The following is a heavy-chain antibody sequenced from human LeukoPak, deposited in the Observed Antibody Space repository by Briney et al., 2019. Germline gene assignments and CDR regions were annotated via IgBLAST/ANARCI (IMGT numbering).Heavy chain of an antibody. CDR2: ISGSGGST. V-gene: IGHV3-23*01. D-gene: IGHD4-23*01. CDR3: ARALDYGGNARYYYYYYMDV. CDR1: GFTFSSYA. Sequence: GGSLRLSCAASGFTFSSYAMSWVRQAPGKGLEWVPAISGSGGSTYYADPVKGRFTISRDNSKNTLYLQMNSLRAEDTAAYYCARALDYGGNARYYYYYYMDVWGKGTTVTVSS. J-gene: IGHJ6*03.